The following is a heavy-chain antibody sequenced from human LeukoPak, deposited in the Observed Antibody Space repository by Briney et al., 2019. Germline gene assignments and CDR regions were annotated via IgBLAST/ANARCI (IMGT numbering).Heavy chain of an antibody. D-gene: IGHD3-22*01. CDR1: GGSIGTYY. CDR3: ARDRSDGSGYYGYYFDY. Sequence: PSETLSLSCIVSGGSIGTYYWSWIRQPPGKGLEWIGHIYYSGSTDYNPSLRSRVTISVDTSKNQFSLRPSSVTAADTAVYYCARDRSDGSGYYGYYFDYWGQGTLVSVSS. CDR2: IYYSGST. J-gene: IGHJ4*02. V-gene: IGHV4-59*01.